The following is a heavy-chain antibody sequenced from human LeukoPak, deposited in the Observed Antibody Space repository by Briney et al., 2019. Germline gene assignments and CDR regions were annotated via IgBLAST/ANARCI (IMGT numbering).Heavy chain of an antibody. D-gene: IGHD2/OR15-2a*01. CDR1: GGSISSYY. J-gene: IGHJ3*02. Sequence: SETLSLTCTVSGGSISSYYWSWIRQPAGKGLEWIGRIYTSGSTNYNPSLKSRVTMSVDTSKIQFSLKLSSVTAADTAVYYCARWGTGTYYLDAFDIWGQGTMVTVSS. CDR3: ARWGTGTYYLDAFDI. CDR2: IYTSGST. V-gene: IGHV4-4*07.